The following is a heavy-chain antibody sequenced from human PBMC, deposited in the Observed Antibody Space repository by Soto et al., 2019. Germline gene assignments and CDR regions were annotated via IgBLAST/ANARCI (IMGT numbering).Heavy chain of an antibody. J-gene: IGHJ1*01. Sequence: ESGGGLVQPGGSLRLSCAAPGYSSNPYSMTWVRQAPGRGLAWLSYISGTSSTTYYADSVKGRFTISRDNAKNSLYLQMNSLRAEDTALYYCAREAPTIGSQYFQHWGQGTLVTVSS. CDR3: AREAPTIGSQYFQH. CDR2: ISGTSSTT. CDR1: GYSSNPYS. D-gene: IGHD1-26*01. V-gene: IGHV3-48*01.